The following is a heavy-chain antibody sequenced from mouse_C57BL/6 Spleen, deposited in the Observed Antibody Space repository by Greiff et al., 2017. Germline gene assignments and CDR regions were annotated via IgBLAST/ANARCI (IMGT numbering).Heavy chain of an antibody. CDR3: ARHSLIYDGYRGYYFDY. J-gene: IGHJ2*01. Sequence: VMLVESGPGLVAPSQSLSITCTVSGFSLTSYGVHWVRQPPGKGLEWLVVIWSDGSTTYNSALKSRLSISKDNSKSQVFLKMNSLQTDDTAMYYCARHSLIYDGYRGYYFDYWGQGTTLTVSS. D-gene: IGHD2-3*01. CDR2: IWSDGST. CDR1: GFSLTSYG. V-gene: IGHV2-6-1*01.